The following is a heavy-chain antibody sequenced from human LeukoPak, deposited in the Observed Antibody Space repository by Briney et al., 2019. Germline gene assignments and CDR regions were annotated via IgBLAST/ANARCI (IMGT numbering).Heavy chain of an antibody. V-gene: IGHV3-49*03. CDR1: GFTFGDYA. Sequence: GGSLRLSCTASGFTFGDYAMSWFRQAPGKGLEWVGFIRSKAYGGTTEYAASVKGRFTISRDDSKSIAYLQMNSLKTEDTAVYYCTRVDCSSTSCYYNYGMDVWGQGTTVTVSS. J-gene: IGHJ6*02. CDR3: TRVDCSSTSCYYNYGMDV. D-gene: IGHD2-2*01. CDR2: IRSKAYGGTT.